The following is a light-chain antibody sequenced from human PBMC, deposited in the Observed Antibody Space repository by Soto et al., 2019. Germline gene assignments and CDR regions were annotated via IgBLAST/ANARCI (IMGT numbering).Light chain of an antibody. J-gene: IGKJ1*01. CDR2: DAS. V-gene: IGKV1-5*01. CDR3: QHYSLYSPWT. CDR1: QNINAW. Sequence: DLHLTQSPSSLSVSVGDRVTITFRTSQNINAWLAWYQQRPGQAPKLLIYDASTVQSGVPSRFSGSGSGTEFTLTISSLQPDDSATYYCQHYSLYSPWTFGQGTKVDIK.